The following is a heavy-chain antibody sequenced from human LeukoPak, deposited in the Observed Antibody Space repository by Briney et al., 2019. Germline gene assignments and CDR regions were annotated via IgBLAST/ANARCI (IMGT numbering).Heavy chain of an antibody. Sequence: GGSLRLSCSASGFSLTTYPMAWVRQAAGEGLEWVSVIGPDGGGIQYVDSVKGRFTISRDTSKNTLYLQMNSLRAEDTAVYYCAKYAPPSTLLTRFFGSWGQGTLVTVSS. CDR3: AKYAPPSTLLTRFFGS. D-gene: IGHD2-21*02. CDR2: IGPDGGGI. V-gene: IGHV3-23*01. J-gene: IGHJ4*02. CDR1: GFSLTTYP.